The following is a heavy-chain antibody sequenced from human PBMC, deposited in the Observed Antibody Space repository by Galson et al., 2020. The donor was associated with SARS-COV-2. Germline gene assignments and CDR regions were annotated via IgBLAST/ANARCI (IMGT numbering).Heavy chain of an antibody. D-gene: IGHD3-3*01. CDR2: IGNAGDT. CDR3: ARVEYDGFDI. J-gene: IGHJ3*02. Sequence: GGSLRLSCAASGFHFSDYDMQWVRQPIGKGLEWVSGIGNAGDTYYSGSVKGRFTISRENAKNSLYLQMNSLRAGDTAVYYCARVEYDGFDIWGQGAMVTVSS. V-gene: IGHV3-13*01. CDR1: GFHFSDYD.